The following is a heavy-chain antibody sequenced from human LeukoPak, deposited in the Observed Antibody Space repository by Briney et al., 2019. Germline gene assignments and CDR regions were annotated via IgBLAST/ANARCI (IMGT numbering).Heavy chain of an antibody. CDR2: ISWNSGSI. CDR3: AKDIAAGGSYFDY. V-gene: IGHV3-9*01. CDR1: GFTFDDYA. D-gene: IGHD6-13*01. Sequence: GGSLRLSCAASGFTFDDYAMHWVRQAPGKGLEWVSGISWNSGSIGYADSVKGRFTISRDNAKNSLYLQMNSLRAEDTALYYCAKDIAAGGSYFDYWGQGTLVTVSS. J-gene: IGHJ4*02.